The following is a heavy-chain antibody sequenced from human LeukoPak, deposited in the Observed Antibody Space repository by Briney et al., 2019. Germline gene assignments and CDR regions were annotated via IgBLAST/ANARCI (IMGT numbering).Heavy chain of an antibody. D-gene: IGHD2-2*02. J-gene: IGHJ4*02. CDR2: ISGSGGST. CDR3: ASGYCSSTSCYN. CDR1: GFTFSSYA. V-gene: IGHV3-23*01. Sequence: PGGSLRLSCAASGFTFSSYAMSWVRQAPGKGLEWVSAISGSGGSTYYADSVKGRFTISRDNSKNTLYLQMNSLRAEDTAVYYCASGYCSSTSCYNWGQGTLVTVSS.